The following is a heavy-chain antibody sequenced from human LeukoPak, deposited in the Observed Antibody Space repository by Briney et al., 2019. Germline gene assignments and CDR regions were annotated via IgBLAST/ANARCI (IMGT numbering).Heavy chain of an antibody. V-gene: IGHV1-69*05. D-gene: IGHD4-17*01. CDR2: IMPLFGTA. CDR1: GYTFTSYG. J-gene: IGHJ5*02. CDR3: ARDVHGDYGSGWFDP. Sequence: SVKVSCKASGYTFTSYGISWVRQAPGQGLEWMGGIMPLFGTAGYAQKFQGRVTITKDESTRTVYLELTSLTSDDTAVYYCARDVHGDYGSGWFDPWGQGTLVSVSS.